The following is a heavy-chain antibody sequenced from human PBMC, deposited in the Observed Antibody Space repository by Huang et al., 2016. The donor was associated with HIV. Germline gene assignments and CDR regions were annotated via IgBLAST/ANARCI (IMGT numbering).Heavy chain of an antibody. CDR2: IYANGNT. V-gene: IGHV4-39*02. CDR3: SRGPSTPATEL. J-gene: IGHJ3*01. D-gene: IGHD1-1*01. CDR1: GDSVDSSYSY. Sequence: QVQLQESGQGLVKPSDTLSLTCIVSGDSVDSSYSYWGWVRQPPGKGLEWMGSIYANGNTYYNKCLKSRITISVDTSKNHFSLNLKAVTAADTAVYYCSRGPSTPATELWGQGTMVTVSS.